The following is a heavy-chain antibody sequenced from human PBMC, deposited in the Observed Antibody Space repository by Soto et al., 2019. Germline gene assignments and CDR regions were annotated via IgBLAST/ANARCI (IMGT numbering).Heavy chain of an antibody. CDR2: IIPILGIA. Sequence: WVKVPCKASGGTISRCTISWVRQAPGQGLEWMGRIIPILGIANYAQKFQGRVTITADKSTSTAYMELSSLRSEDTAVYYCARSITMVRGVIGRVADAFDIWGQGTMVTVSS. D-gene: IGHD3-10*01. J-gene: IGHJ3*02. CDR1: GGTISRCT. V-gene: IGHV1-69*02. CDR3: ARSITMVRGVIGRVADAFDI.